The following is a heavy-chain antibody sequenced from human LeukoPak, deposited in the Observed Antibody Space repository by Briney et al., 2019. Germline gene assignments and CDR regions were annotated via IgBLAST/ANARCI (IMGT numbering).Heavy chain of an antibody. D-gene: IGHD4-17*01. CDR2: TRNKANSYTT. V-gene: IGHV3-72*01. Sequence: GGSLRLSCAASGFTFSDHYMDWVRQAPGKGLEWVGRTRNKANSYTTEYAASVKGRFTISRDDSKNSLYLQMNSLKTEDTAVYYCARAPYGDYGYYFDYWDQGTLVTVSS. CDR3: ARAPYGDYGYYFDY. J-gene: IGHJ4*02. CDR1: GFTFSDHY.